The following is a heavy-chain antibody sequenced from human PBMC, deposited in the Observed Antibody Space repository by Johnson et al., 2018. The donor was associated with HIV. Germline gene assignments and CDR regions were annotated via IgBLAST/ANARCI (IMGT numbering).Heavy chain of an antibody. Sequence: QMQLVESGGGVVRPGGSLRLSCAASGFTFDDYGMSWVRQAPGKGLEWVAVIWYDGSNKYYADSVKGRFTISRDNSKNTLYLQMNSLRVEDTAVYYCARDALLRFLEWFIWGQGTMVTVSS. V-gene: IGHV3-33*08. D-gene: IGHD3-3*01. J-gene: IGHJ3*02. CDR1: GFTFDDYG. CDR3: ARDALLRFLEWFI. CDR2: IWYDGSNK.